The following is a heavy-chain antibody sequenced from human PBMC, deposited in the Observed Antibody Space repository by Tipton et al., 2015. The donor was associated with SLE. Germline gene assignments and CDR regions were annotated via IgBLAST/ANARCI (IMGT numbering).Heavy chain of an antibody. Sequence: SLRLSCAASGFTFSGSAMHWVRQASGKGLEWVGRMRSKANSYASAYAASVKGRFTISRDDSKNTAYLQMNSLKTADTAVYHCHPYESGGYHFEYWGQGKRVTVSS. J-gene: IGHJ4*02. CDR3: HPYESGGYHFEY. V-gene: IGHV3-73*01. CDR1: GFTFSGSA. D-gene: IGHD3-22*01. CDR2: MRSKANSYAS.